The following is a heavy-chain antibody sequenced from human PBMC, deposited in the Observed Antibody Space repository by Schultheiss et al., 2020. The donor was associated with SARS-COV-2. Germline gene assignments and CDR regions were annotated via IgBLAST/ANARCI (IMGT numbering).Heavy chain of an antibody. D-gene: IGHD1-1*01. V-gene: IGHV3-53*01. J-gene: IGHJ6*02. Sequence: GSLRLSCAASGFAVSSFYMNWVRQAPGEGLEWVSVISQSGTTNYADSVKGRFTISRDVSENTLYLHMNSLKAGDTAVYYCAKDLHWYGMDVWGQGTTVTVS. CDR1: GFAVSSFY. CDR3: AKDLHWYGMDV. CDR2: ISQSGTT.